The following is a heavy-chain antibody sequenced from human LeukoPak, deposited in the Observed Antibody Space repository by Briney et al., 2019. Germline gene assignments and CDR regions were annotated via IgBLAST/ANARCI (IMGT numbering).Heavy chain of an antibody. CDR1: GYTFTSYG. J-gene: IGHJ4*02. D-gene: IGHD3-22*01. V-gene: IGHV1-18*01. CDR2: ISAYNGNT. Sequence: ASVKVSCKASGYTFTSYGISWVRQAPGQGLEWMGWISAYNGNTNYAQKFQGRVTMTRDTSISTAYMELSRLRSDDTAVYYCARDWTQDYYDSSGYPPYYFDYWGQGTLVTVSS. CDR3: ARDWTQDYYDSSGYPPYYFDY.